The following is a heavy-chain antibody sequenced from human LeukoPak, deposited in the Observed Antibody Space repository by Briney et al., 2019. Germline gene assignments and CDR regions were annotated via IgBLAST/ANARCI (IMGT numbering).Heavy chain of an antibody. D-gene: IGHD3-10*01. V-gene: IGHV1-2*02. CDR2: INPNSGGT. J-gene: IGHJ4*02. Sequence: GASVTVSYKASGYTFTDYYMHWVRQAPGQGREGIGWINPNSGGTNYAQKFQGRVTITRDTSISTAYMQLSRLRSDDTAVYYCARDSGERGSGSYPIAYWGQGTLVTVSS. CDR3: ARDSGERGSGSYPIAY. CDR1: GYTFTDYY.